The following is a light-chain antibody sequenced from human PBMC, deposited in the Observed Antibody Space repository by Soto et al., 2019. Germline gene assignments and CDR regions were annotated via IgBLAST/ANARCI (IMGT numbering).Light chain of an antibody. J-gene: IGLJ1*01. CDR1: SSDVGSYNL. CDR3: GSYEGSSPCV. CDR2: EVS. Sequence: QSALTQPASVSGSPGQSITISCTGTSSDVGSYNLVSWYQQHPGKAPKLMIYEVSKRPSGVSNRFSGSKSGNTASLTISGLQAEGEADYYCGSYEGSSPCVFGPGTKLPVL. V-gene: IGLV2-23*02.